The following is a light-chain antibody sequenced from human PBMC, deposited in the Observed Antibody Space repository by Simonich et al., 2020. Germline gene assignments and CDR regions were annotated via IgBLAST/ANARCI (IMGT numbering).Light chain of an antibody. V-gene: IGLV1-40*01. CDR3: GTWDSSLSAVV. CDR2: GNS. J-gene: IGLJ2*01. CDR1: SSNIGAGYD. Sequence: QSVLTQPPSVSGAPGQRVTISCTGSSSNIGAGYDVHWYQQLPGTAPKLLITGNSNRPQGIPDRFSGSKSGTSATLGITGLQTGDEADYYCGTWDSSLSAVVFGGGTKLTVL.